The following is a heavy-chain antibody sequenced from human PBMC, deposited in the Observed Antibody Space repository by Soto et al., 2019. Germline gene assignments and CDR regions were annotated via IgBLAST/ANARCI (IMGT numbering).Heavy chain of an antibody. CDR1: GGSISSYY. Sequence: SETLSLTCTVSGGSISSYYWSWIRQPPGKGLEWIGYIYYGGSTNYNPSLKSRVTTSVDTSKNQFSLKLSSVTAADTAVYYCARLVLDRGIFGVVIDAFDIWGQGTMVTVSS. D-gene: IGHD3-3*01. CDR3: ARLVLDRGIFGVVIDAFDI. V-gene: IGHV4-59*08. CDR2: IYYGGST. J-gene: IGHJ3*02.